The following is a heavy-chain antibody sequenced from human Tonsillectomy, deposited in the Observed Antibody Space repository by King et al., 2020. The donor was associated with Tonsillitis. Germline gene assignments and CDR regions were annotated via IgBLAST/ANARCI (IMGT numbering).Heavy chain of an antibody. V-gene: IGHV5-10-1*03. CDR1: GYSFTNYW. Sequence: QLVQSGAEVKKPGESLRISCRGSGYSFTNYWITWVRQVPGRGLEWLGNIDPSDSLSNNSPSSQGHVTISVDNSISTAYLQWTSLEASDTAIYYCARLAPGGEAAAWLGWFDPWGQGPVVTVSS. D-gene: IGHD6-13*01. CDR3: ARLAPGGEAAAWLGWFDP. J-gene: IGHJ5*02. CDR2: IDPSDSLS.